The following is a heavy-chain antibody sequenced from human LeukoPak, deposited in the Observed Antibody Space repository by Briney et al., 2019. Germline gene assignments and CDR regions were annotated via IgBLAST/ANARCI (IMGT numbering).Heavy chain of an antibody. Sequence: ASVKVSCKASGYTFTGYYMHWVRQAPGQGLEWMGWINPNSGGTNYAQKFRGRVTMTTDTSTTTAYMEVRSLRSDDTAVYYCVREKNGWFDPWGRGTLVTVSS. V-gene: IGHV1-2*02. CDR3: VREKNGWFDP. CDR1: GYTFTGYY. J-gene: IGHJ5*02. CDR2: INPNSGGT. D-gene: IGHD2-8*01.